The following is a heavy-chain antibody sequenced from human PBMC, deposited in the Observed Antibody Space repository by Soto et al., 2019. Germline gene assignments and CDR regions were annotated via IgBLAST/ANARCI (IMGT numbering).Heavy chain of an antibody. CDR1: GFTFSSYG. J-gene: IGHJ4*02. D-gene: IGHD3-3*01. Sequence: GGSLRLSCAASGFTFSSYGMHWVRQAPGKGLEWVAIIWYDGSNKYYADSVKGRFTISRDNSKNTLYLQMNSLRSEDTAVYYCARVVTIFGEGGYFDYWGQGTLVTVSS. CDR2: IWYDGSNK. V-gene: IGHV3-33*01. CDR3: ARVVTIFGEGGYFDY.